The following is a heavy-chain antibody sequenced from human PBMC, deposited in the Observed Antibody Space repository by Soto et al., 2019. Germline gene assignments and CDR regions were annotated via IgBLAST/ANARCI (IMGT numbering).Heavy chain of an antibody. V-gene: IGHV1-3*01. J-gene: IGHJ4*02. CDR1: GYTFTSYA. D-gene: IGHD3-22*01. Sequence: ASVKVSCKASGYTFTSYAMHWVRQAPGQRLEWMGWINAGNGNTKYSQKFHGRVTITRDTSASTAYMELSSLRSEDTAVYYCARDTGSYYYDSSGYPDYWGQRTLVTVSS. CDR2: INAGNGNT. CDR3: ARDTGSYYYDSSGYPDY.